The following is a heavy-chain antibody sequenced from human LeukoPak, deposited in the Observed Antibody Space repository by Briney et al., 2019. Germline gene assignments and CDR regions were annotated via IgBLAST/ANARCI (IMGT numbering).Heavy chain of an antibody. Sequence: PGGSLRLSCAASGFTFSSYAMHWVRQAPGKGLEWVAVISYDGSNKYYADSVKGRFTISRDNSKNTLYLQMNSLRAEDTAVYYCARALYGDYWCGYWGQGTLVTVSS. V-gene: IGHV3-30-3*01. CDR1: GFTFSSYA. CDR3: ARALYGDYWCGY. J-gene: IGHJ4*02. D-gene: IGHD4-17*01. CDR2: ISYDGSNK.